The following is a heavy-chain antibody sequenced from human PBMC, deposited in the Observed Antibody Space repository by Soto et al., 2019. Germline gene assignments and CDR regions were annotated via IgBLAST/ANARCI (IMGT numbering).Heavy chain of an antibody. CDR3: ARGANDFWSGYYPWFDP. V-gene: IGHV4-30-2*01. CDR1: GGSISSGGYS. J-gene: IGHJ5*02. D-gene: IGHD3-3*01. Sequence: QLQLQESGSGLVKPSQTLSLTCAVSGGSISSGGYSWSWIRQPPGKGLEWIGYIYHSGSTYYNPSLKSRVTMSVDRSKNQFSLKLSSVTAADTAVYYCARGANDFWSGYYPWFDPWGQGTLVTVSS. CDR2: IYHSGST.